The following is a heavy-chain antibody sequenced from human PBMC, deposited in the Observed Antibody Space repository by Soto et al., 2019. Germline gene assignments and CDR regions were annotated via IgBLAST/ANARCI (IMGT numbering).Heavy chain of an antibody. CDR2: IYYSGST. CDR1: GGSISSGYYY. J-gene: IGHJ5*02. CDR3: ARDSNGDNWFDP. V-gene: IGHV4-30-4*01. Sequence: KPSETLSLTCTVSGGSISSGYYYWSWIRQPPGKGLEWIGYIYYSGSTYYNPSLKSRVTISVGTSKNQFSLKLSSVTAADTAVYYCARDSNGDNWFDPWGQGTLVTVSS.